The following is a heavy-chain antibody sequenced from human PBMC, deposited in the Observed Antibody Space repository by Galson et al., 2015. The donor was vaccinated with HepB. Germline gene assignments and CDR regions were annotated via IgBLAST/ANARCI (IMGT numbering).Heavy chain of an antibody. CDR3: AKDSSLRFLEWLSMGGFDY. Sequence: SLRLSCAASGFTFSSYGMHWVRQAPGKGLEWVAVISYDGSNKYYADSVKGRFTISRDNSKNTLYLQMNSLRAEDTAVYYCAKDSSLRFLEWLSMGGFDYWGQGTLVTVSS. CDR1: GFTFSSYG. V-gene: IGHV3-30*18. D-gene: IGHD3-3*01. CDR2: ISYDGSNK. J-gene: IGHJ4*02.